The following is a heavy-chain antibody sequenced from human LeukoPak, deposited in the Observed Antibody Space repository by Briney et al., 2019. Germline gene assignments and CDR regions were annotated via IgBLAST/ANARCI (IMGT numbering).Heavy chain of an antibody. Sequence: SVKVSCKASGYTFTGYYMHWVRQAPGKGLEWMGWINPNSGGTNYAQKFQGRVTMTRDTSISTAYMELSRLRSDDTAVYYCARDRVGATRKGSWFDPWGQGTLVTVSS. J-gene: IGHJ5*02. D-gene: IGHD1-26*01. CDR2: INPNSGGT. CDR3: ARDRVGATRKGSWFDP. CDR1: GYTFTGYY. V-gene: IGHV1-2*02.